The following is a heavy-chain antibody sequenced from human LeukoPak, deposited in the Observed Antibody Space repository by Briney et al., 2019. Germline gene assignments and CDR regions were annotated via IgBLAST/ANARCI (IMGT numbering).Heavy chain of an antibody. CDR3: ARDPQTSGAGLSHWFVP. J-gene: IGHJ5*02. CDR2: IYYSGST. Sequence: SETLSLTCTVAGGSISSYYWSWIRQPPGKGLEWIGYIYYSGSTNYNPSLKSRVTISVDTSKNQFSLKLSSVTAADTAVYYSARDPQTSGAGLSHWFVPWGQGTLVTVSS. D-gene: IGHD1-26*01. V-gene: IGHV4-59*12. CDR1: GGSISSYY.